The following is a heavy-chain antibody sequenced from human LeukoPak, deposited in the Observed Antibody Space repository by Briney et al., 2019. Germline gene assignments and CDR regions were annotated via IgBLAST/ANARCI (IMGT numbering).Heavy chain of an antibody. CDR1: GFTFSIYS. Sequence: GGSLRLSCVASGFTFSIYSMNWVRQAPGKELEWVSYISRSSSTLYYADSVRGRFTISRDNDKNSLYLQMNSLRAEDTAVYYCARDDFLAGYYRGYFDYWGQGTLATVSS. J-gene: IGHJ4*02. CDR2: ISRSSSTL. V-gene: IGHV3-48*01. D-gene: IGHD3/OR15-3a*01. CDR3: ARDDFLAGYYRGYFDY.